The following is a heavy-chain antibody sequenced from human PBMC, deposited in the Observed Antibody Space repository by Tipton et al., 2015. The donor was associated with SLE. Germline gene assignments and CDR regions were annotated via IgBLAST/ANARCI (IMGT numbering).Heavy chain of an antibody. V-gene: IGHV4-38-2*02. CDR1: GYSISSGFY. CDR3: ARDLGHGGDSDL. CDR2: ISHRGGT. Sequence: TLSLTCTVSGYSISSGFYWGWFRQSPGKGLEWIGSISHRGGTAYNPSLKSRVTILLDTSKNHFSLKLTSVTAADTAFYYCARDLGHGGDSDLWGQGTLVTVSS. J-gene: IGHJ5*02. D-gene: IGHD2-21*01.